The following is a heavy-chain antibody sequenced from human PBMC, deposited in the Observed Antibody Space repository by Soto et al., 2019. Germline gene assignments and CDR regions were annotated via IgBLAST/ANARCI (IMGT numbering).Heavy chain of an antibody. Sequence: ASVKVSCKASGYTFTSYAMHWVRQAPGQRLEWMGWINAGNGNTKYSQKFQGRVTVTRDTSASTAYMELSSLRSEDTAVYYCARVYCSSTSCYYYYGMDVWGQGTTVTVSS. CDR2: INAGNGNT. CDR1: GYTFTSYA. V-gene: IGHV1-3*01. CDR3: ARVYCSSTSCYYYYGMDV. D-gene: IGHD2-2*01. J-gene: IGHJ6*02.